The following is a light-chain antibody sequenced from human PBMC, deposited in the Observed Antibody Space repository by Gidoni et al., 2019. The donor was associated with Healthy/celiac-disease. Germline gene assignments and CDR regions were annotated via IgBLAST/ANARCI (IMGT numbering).Light chain of an antibody. Sequence: DIVLTQSPATLSLSPGERATLSCRASPSVSSYLAWYQQKPGQAPRLLIYEASTRANRIPARSSGSGSGTDFTLTISSLEPEDFAVYNCQQRSNWPPTWTFGQGTKVEIK. V-gene: IGKV3-11*01. CDR1: PSVSSY. CDR2: EAS. J-gene: IGKJ1*01. CDR3: QQRSNWPPTWT.